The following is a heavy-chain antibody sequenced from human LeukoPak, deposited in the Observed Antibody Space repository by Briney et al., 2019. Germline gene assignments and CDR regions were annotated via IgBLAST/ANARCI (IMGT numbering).Heavy chain of an antibody. V-gene: IGHV1-2*06. J-gene: IGHJ4*02. CDR3: ARPFYGGNSDY. D-gene: IGHD4-23*01. CDR1: GCTFTGYY. CDR2: INPNSGGT. Sequence: ASVKVSCKASGCTFTGYYMHWVRQAPEQGLEWMGRINPNSGGTNYAQKFQGRVTMTRDTSISTAYMELSRLRSDDTAVYYCARPFYGGNSDYWGQGTLVTVSS.